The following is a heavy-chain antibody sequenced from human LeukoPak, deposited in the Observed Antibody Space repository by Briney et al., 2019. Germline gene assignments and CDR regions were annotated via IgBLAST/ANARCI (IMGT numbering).Heavy chain of an antibody. V-gene: IGHV4-34*01. CDR1: GGSFSGYY. J-gene: IGHJ4*02. D-gene: IGHD3-10*01. Sequence: SETLSLTCAVYGGSFSGYYWSWIRQPPGKGLEGIGEINHSGSTNYNPSLKSRVTISVDTSKNQFSLKLSSVTAADTAVYYCARAKVRGVRFYYWGQGTLVTVSS. CDR3: ARAKVRGVRFYY. CDR2: INHSGST.